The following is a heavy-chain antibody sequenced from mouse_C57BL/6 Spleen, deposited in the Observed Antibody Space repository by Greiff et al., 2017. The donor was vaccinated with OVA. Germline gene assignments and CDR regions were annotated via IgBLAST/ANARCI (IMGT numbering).Heavy chain of an antibody. CDR2: IDPSDSYT. V-gene: IGHV1-69*01. J-gene: IGHJ2*01. CDR1: GYTFTSYW. D-gene: IGHD3-2*02. CDR3: ARRGSSGQSLDY. Sequence: QVQLQQPGAELVMPGASVKLSCKASGYTFTSYWMHWVKQRPGQGLEWIVEIDPSDSYTNYNQKFKGKSTLTVDKSSSTAYMQLSSLTSEDSAVYYCARRGSSGQSLDYWGQGTTLTVSS.